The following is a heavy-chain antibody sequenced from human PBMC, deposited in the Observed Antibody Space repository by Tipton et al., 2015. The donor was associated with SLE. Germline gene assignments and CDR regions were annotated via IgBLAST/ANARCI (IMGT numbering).Heavy chain of an antibody. CDR2: IWYDGSNK. CDR1: GFTFSSFG. D-gene: IGHD4/OR15-4a*01. Sequence: SLRLSCAASGFTFSSFGMHWVRQAPGKGLEWVAGIWYDGSNKYYADFVKGRFTISRDNSKNTLYLQMNSLRAEDTAVYYCAKDRTMVVGDFDNWGQGTMVTVSS. CDR3: AKDRTMVVGDFDN. V-gene: IGHV3-30*18. J-gene: IGHJ3*02.